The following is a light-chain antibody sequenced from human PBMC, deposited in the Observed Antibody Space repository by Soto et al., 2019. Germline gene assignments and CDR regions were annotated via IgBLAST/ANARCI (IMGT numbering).Light chain of an antibody. CDR1: QSVSSN. Sequence: EIVMTQSPATLSVSPGERATLSCRASQSVSSNLAWYQQNPGQAPRLLIYGASTRATGLPARFSGSGSGTEFTLTISSLQSEDFAVYYCQQYNSWPTFGQGTKVDIK. J-gene: IGKJ1*01. CDR3: QQYNSWPT. CDR2: GAS. V-gene: IGKV3-15*01.